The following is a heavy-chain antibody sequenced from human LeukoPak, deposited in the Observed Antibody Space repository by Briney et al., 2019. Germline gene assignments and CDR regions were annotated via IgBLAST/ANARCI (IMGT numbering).Heavy chain of an antibody. Sequence: PGGSLRLSCAASGFTFSSYAMSWVRQAPGKGLEWVSAISGSGGSTYYADSVKGRFTISRDNAKNSLYLQMNSLRVEDTAVYYCARGESPDYWGQGTLVTVSS. CDR2: ISGSGGST. CDR3: ARGESPDY. CDR1: GFTFSSYA. V-gene: IGHV3-23*01. J-gene: IGHJ4*02.